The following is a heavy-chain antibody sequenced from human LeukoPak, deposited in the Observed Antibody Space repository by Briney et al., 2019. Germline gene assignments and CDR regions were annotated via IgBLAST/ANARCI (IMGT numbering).Heavy chain of an antibody. CDR2: ISSSSSYI. CDR1: GFTFSSYS. J-gene: IGHJ3*02. Sequence: GGSLRLSCAASGFTFSSYSMNWVRQAPGKGLEWVSSISSSSSYIYYADSVKGRFTISRDNAKNSLYLQMNSLRAEDTAVYYCARGTAYGDGAFDIWGQGTMVTVSS. D-gene: IGHD4-17*01. CDR3: ARGTAYGDGAFDI. V-gene: IGHV3-21*01.